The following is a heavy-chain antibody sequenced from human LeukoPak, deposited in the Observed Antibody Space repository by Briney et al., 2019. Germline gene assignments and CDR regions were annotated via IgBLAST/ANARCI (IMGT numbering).Heavy chain of an antibody. J-gene: IGHJ4*02. CDR3: ARAGGYSYGYDY. CDR2: IYTSGST. D-gene: IGHD5-18*01. CDR1: GGSISSGSYY. Sequence: SQTLSLTCTVSGGSISSGSYYWSWIRQPAGKGLEWIGRIYTSGSTNYNPSLKSRVTISVDTSKNQFSLKLSSVTAADTAVYYCARAGGYSYGYDYWGQGTLVTVSS. V-gene: IGHV4-61*02.